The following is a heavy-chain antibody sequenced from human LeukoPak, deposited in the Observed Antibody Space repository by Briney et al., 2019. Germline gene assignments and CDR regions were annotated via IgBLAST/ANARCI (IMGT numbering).Heavy chain of an antibody. CDR1: GFTFSSYS. CDR3: ASALLWFGELYSDY. D-gene: IGHD3-10*01. CDR2: ISSSSSYI. J-gene: IGHJ4*02. V-gene: IGHV3-21*01. Sequence: GGSLRPSCAASGFTFSSYSMNWVRQAPGKGLEWVSSISSSSSYIYYADSVKGRFTISRDNAKNSLYLQMNSLRGEDTAVYYCASALLWFGELYSDYWGQGTLVTVSS.